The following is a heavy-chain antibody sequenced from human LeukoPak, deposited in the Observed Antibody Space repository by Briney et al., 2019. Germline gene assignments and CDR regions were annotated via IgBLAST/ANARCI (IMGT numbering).Heavy chain of an antibody. CDR1: GGSIGDPW. CDR2: IYTSGST. CDR3: ARDRSRTGYDSDFDF. Sequence: SETLSLTCSVSGGSIGDPWWSWIRQPAGPGLVWIGRIYTSGSTNYNPSLKSRVIMSVDTSKNQFSLRLSSVTAADAALYYCARDRSRTGYDSDFDFWGQGTLVTVSS. D-gene: IGHD5-12*01. V-gene: IGHV4-4*07. J-gene: IGHJ4*02.